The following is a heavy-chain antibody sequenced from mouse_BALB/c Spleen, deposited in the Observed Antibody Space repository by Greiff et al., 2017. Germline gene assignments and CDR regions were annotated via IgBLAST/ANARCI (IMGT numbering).Heavy chain of an antibody. D-gene: IGHD1-1*01. J-gene: IGHJ4*01. V-gene: IGHV5-4*02. CDR3: ARRPYEDAMDY. CDR2: ISDGGSYT. Sequence: EVQLVESGGGLVKPGGYLKLSCAASGFTFSDYYMYWVRQTPEKRLEWVATISDGGSYTYYPDSVKGRFTISRDNAKNNLYLQMSSLKSEDTAMYYCARRPYEDAMDYWGQGTSVTVSS. CDR1: GFTFSDYY.